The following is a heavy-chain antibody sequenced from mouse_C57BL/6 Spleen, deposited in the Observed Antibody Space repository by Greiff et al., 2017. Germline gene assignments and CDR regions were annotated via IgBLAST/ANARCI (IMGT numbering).Heavy chain of an antibody. CDR3: ARSPTTVESFDY. V-gene: IGHV1-64*01. Sequence: VQLQQSGAELVKPGASVKLSCKASGYTFTSYWMHWVKQRPGQGLEWIGMIHPNSGSTNYNEKFKSKATLTVDKSSSTAYMQLSSLTSEDSAVYYCARSPTTVESFDYWGQGTTLTVSS. CDR2: IHPNSGST. D-gene: IGHD1-1*01. J-gene: IGHJ2*01. CDR1: GYTFTSYW.